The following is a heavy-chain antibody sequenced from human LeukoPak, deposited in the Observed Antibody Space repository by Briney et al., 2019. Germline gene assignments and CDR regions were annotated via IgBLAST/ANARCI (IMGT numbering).Heavy chain of an antibody. D-gene: IGHD4-11*01. CDR1: GGSISSYY. CDR2: LYTSGST. V-gene: IGHV4-4*07. J-gene: IGHJ6*03. Sequence: PSETLSLTCTVSGGSISSYYWSWIRQPAGKGLEWIGRLYTSGSTNHNPSLKSRVTMSVDTSKNQFSLKLSSVTAADTAVYYCARGNLWDYRRYYYYMDVWGKGTTVTVSS. CDR3: ARGNLWDYRRYYYYMDV.